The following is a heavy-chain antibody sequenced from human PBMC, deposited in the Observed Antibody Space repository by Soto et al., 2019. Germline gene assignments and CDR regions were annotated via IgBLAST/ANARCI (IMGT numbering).Heavy chain of an antibody. CDR2: ISSSSSTI. J-gene: IGHJ6*02. CDR1: GFTFSSYS. Sequence: GESLKISCAASGFTFSSYSMNWVRQAPGKGLEWVSYISSSSSTIYYADSVKGRFTISRDNAKNSLYLQMNSLRAEDTAVYYCARECGSYYYYYGMDVWGQGTTVTVSS. CDR3: ARECGSYYYYYGMDV. V-gene: IGHV3-48*04. D-gene: IGHD1-26*01.